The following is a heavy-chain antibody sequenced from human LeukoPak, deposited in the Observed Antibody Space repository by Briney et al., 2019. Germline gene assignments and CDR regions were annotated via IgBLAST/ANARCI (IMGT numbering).Heavy chain of an antibody. Sequence: PGGSLRLSCAASGFTVSSNYMSWVRQAPGKGLEWVSVIYSGGSTYYADSVKGRFTISRDNSKNTLYLQMNSLRAEDTAVYYCARGGGLGVPNYYGSGSYYTYYMDVWGKGTTVTISS. J-gene: IGHJ6*03. CDR1: GFTVSSNY. CDR3: ARGGGLGVPNYYGSGSYYTYYMDV. D-gene: IGHD3-10*01. CDR2: IYSGGST. V-gene: IGHV3-53*01.